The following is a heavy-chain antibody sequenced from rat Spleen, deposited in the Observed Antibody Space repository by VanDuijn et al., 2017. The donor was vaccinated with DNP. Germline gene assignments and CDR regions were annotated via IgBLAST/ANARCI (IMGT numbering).Heavy chain of an antibody. CDR3: ARWTRYFDY. J-gene: IGHJ2*01. V-gene: IGHV3-1*01. D-gene: IGHD1-7*01. CDR1: GYSITSNY. CDR2: ISYSGGT. Sequence: GLVKPSQSLSLTCSVTGYSITSNYWGWIRKFPGDKMEYIGHISYSGGTNYNPSFKSRISITRDTSKNHFFLHLNSVTTEDTATYYCARWTRYFDYWGQGVMVTVSS.